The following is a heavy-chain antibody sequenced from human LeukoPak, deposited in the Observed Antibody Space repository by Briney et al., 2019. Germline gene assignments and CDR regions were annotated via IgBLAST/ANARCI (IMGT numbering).Heavy chain of an antibody. CDR2: INPSGGST. D-gene: IGHD6-6*01. V-gene: IGHV1-46*01. J-gene: IGHJ4*02. CDR1: GYTFISYY. CDR3: ARSIAARDADY. Sequence: ASVKVSCKASGYTFISYYMHWVRQAPGQGLEWMGIINPSGGSTSYAQKFQGRVTMTRDTSTSTVYMELSSLRSEDTAVYYCARSIAARDADYWGQGTLVTVSS.